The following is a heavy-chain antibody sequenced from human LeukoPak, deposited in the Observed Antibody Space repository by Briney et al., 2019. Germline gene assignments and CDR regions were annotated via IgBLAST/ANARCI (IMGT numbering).Heavy chain of an antibody. D-gene: IGHD6-13*01. V-gene: IGHV3-30*02. J-gene: IGHJ4*02. CDR1: GFAFSSYG. CDR2: LRYDGSNK. CDR3: AKGGFSSNWYEDY. Sequence: PGGSLRLSCAVSGFAFSSYGMHWVRQAPGKGLEWVAFLRYDGSNKYYADSVKGRFTISRDNSKNTLYLEMSSLRTGDTAVYYCAKGGFSSNWYEDYWGQGTLVTVSS.